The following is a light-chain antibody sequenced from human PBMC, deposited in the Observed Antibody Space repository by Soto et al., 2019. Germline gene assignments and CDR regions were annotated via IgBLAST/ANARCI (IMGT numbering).Light chain of an antibody. Sequence: EIVMTQFPATPSVSPGERATLSCRASQSVGSNLAWYQQKRGQAPRLLIYDASTRATGIPARFSGSGSGTEFILTISSLQSEDFAVYYCQQYNNWPQTFGQGTKVEIK. CDR3: QQYNNWPQT. J-gene: IGKJ1*01. CDR1: QSVGSN. V-gene: IGKV3-15*01. CDR2: DAS.